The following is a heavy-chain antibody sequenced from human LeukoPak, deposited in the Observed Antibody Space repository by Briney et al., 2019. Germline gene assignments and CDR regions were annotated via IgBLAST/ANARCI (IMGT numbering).Heavy chain of an antibody. D-gene: IGHD6-19*01. Sequence: SETLSLTCTVSGGSISSGGYYWSWIRQHPGKGLEWIGYIYYSGSTYYNPSLKSRVTISVDTPNNQFSLKLSSVTAADTAVYYCARLEAVAGPRGAFDIWGQGTMVTVSS. CDR3: ARLEAVAGPRGAFDI. V-gene: IGHV4-39*01. CDR2: IYYSGST. J-gene: IGHJ3*02. CDR1: GGSISSGGYY.